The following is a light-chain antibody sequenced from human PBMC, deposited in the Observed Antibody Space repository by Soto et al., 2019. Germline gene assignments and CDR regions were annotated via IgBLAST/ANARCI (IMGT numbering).Light chain of an antibody. V-gene: IGLV1-44*01. CDR2: NNS. J-gene: IGLJ2*01. CDR1: NSNIGSNI. Sequence: QSVLTQPLSVSGTPGQRVTISCSGGNSNIGSNIVSWYQLLPGTAPKLLISNNSQRPSGVPDRFSGSKSGTSASLTISGLQSEDEADYYCAAWDDRLIDVRFGGGTKLTVL. CDR3: AAWDDRLIDVR.